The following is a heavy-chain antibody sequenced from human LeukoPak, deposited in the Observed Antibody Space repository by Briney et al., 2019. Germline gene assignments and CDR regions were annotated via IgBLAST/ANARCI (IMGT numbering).Heavy chain of an antibody. Sequence: GESLKISCKGSGYRFTSYWIGWVRQMPGKGLEWMAIIYPDDSNSRYSPSFQGQVTISADKSISTAYLQWSSLKASDTAMYYCARTPSGSYEPRLDYWGQGTLVTVSS. CDR1: GYRFTSYW. J-gene: IGHJ4*02. CDR2: IYPDDSNS. V-gene: IGHV5-51*01. D-gene: IGHD1-26*01. CDR3: ARTPSGSYEPRLDY.